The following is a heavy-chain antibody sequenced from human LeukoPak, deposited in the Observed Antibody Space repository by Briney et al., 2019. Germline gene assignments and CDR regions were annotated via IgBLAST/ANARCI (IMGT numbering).Heavy chain of an antibody. D-gene: IGHD3-22*01. J-gene: IGHJ6*03. V-gene: IGHV4-4*07. CDR2: IYTSGST. CDR3: ARGSYSDSSGYSTYHYYYMDV. CDR1: GGSISSYY. Sequence: SETLSLTCTVSGGSISSYYWSWIRQPAGKGLEWIGRIYTSGSTNYNPPLKSRVTISVDTSKNQFSLKLSSVTAADTAVYFCARGSYSDSSGYSTYHYYYMDVWGKGTTVTVSS.